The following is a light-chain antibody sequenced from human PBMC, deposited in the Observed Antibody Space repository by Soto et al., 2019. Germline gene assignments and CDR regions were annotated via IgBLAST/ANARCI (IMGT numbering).Light chain of an antibody. CDR1: QSVSSSY. Sequence: EIVLTQSPDTLSLSPGERATLSCRASQSVSSSYLAWYQQKPGQAPRLLIYGVSSRATGIPDRFSGSGSGTDFTLTISRLEPEDFAVYYCQQYGTSPRTFGQGTKLEIK. V-gene: IGKV3-20*01. J-gene: IGKJ2*01. CDR3: QQYGTSPRT. CDR2: GVS.